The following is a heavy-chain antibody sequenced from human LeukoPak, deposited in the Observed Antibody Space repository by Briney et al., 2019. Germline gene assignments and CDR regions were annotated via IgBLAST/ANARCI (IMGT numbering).Heavy chain of an antibody. J-gene: IGHJ5*02. V-gene: IGHV1-2*02. CDR1: GYTFTGYY. Sequence: ASVKVSCKASGYTFTGYYMHWVRQAPGQGLEWMGWINPNSGGTNYAQRFQGRVTMTRDTSISTAYMELSSLRSEDTAVYYCARDRPGRHCSTTRCYIASPFDPWGQGTLVTVSS. CDR2: INPNSGGT. CDR3: ARDRPGRHCSTTRCYIASPFDP. D-gene: IGHD2-2*02.